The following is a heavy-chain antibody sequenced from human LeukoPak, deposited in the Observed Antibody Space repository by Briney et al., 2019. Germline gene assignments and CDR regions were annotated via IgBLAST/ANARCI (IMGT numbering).Heavy chain of an antibody. CDR2: ISYDGSIK. CDR3: VREWGASSDSNSIPYDY. CDR1: GFTFNTYS. D-gene: IGHD3-22*01. V-gene: IGHV3-30-3*01. Sequence: GRSLRLSCAASGFTFNTYSIHWVRQAPGKGLDWVAFISYDGSIKYYADSVKGRFTISRDNSKNTLYLQMNSLRVEDTAVYYCVREWGASSDSNSIPYDYWGQGTLVTVSS. J-gene: IGHJ4*02.